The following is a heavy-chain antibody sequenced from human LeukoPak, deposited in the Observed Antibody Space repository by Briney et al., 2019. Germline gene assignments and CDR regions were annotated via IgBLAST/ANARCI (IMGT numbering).Heavy chain of an antibody. Sequence: PGRSQRLSCVASGFTFSSYGMHWVRQAPGKGLEWVAVIWYDGSNKYYADSVKGRFTISRDNSKNTLYLQMNSLRAEDTAVYYCARDRYYDSSGYPSDWGQGTLVTVSS. J-gene: IGHJ4*02. CDR1: GFTFSSYG. CDR3: ARDRYYDSSGYPSD. V-gene: IGHV3-33*01. D-gene: IGHD3-22*01. CDR2: IWYDGSNK.